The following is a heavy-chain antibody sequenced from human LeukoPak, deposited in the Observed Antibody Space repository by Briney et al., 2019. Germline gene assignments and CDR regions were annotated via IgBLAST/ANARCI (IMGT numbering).Heavy chain of an antibody. CDR3: ARDGGDILTGDYFDY. Sequence: SETLSLTCAVSGGSLSRGGYSWSWLRQPPGTGLEWIGYIYHSGSTYYNPSLKSRVTISVDRSKNQFSLKLSSVTAADTAVYYCARDGGDILTGDYFDYWGQGTLVTVSS. CDR2: IYHSGST. V-gene: IGHV4-30-2*01. CDR1: GGSLSRGGYS. J-gene: IGHJ4*02. D-gene: IGHD3-9*01.